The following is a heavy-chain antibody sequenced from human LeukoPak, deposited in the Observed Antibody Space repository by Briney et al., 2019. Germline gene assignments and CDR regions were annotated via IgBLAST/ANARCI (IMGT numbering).Heavy chain of an antibody. V-gene: IGHV3-21*01. Sequence: GGSLRLSCAASGFTFSSYSMNWVRQAPGKGLEWVSSISNCSSYIYYADSVKGRFTISRDNAKNSLYLQMNSLRAEDTAVYYCARDGDFGVVIRYNWFGPWGQGTLVTVSS. J-gene: IGHJ5*02. D-gene: IGHD3-3*01. CDR2: ISNCSSYI. CDR3: ARDGDFGVVIRYNWFGP. CDR1: GFTFSSYS.